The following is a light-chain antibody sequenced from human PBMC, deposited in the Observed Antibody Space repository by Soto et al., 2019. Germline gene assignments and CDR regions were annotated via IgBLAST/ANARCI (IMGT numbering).Light chain of an antibody. CDR1: QTISTL. CDR2: KAS. CDR3: QQYSTYPCT. J-gene: IGKJ1*01. V-gene: IGKV1-5*03. Sequence: DIQMTQSPSTLSASVGDRVTITCRASQTISTLLAWYQQRPGKAPNLLIYKASSLESGVPSRFSGSGSGTEFTLTISSLQPDDFATYFCQQYSTYPCTCGQGTKVEVK.